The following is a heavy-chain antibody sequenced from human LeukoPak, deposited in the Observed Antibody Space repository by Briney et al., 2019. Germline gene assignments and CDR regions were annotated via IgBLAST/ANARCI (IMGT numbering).Heavy chain of an antibody. CDR1: GDSISSSY. J-gene: IGHJ6*02. CDR2: IYYSGST. CDR3: ATWVTSGYYALDV. Sequence: SETLSLTCTVSGDSISSSYWSWIRQPPGKGLEWIGYIYYSGSTNYNPSLKSRVTISVDTSKNQFSLKLSSVTAADTAVYYCATWVTSGYYALDVWGQGTTVIVSS. V-gene: IGHV4-59*01. D-gene: IGHD2-21*02.